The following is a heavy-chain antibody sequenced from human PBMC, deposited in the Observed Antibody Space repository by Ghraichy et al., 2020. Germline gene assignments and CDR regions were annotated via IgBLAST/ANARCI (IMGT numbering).Heavy chain of an antibody. CDR1: GGSISSGDYY. CDR3: VREAHHYDSSGTAPFY. CDR2: IYYSGST. V-gene: IGHV4-30-4*01. D-gene: IGHD3-22*01. J-gene: IGHJ4*02. Sequence: SETLSLTCTVSGGSISSGDYYWNWIRQPPGKGLEWIGNIYYSGSTYYNPSLKSRVIISVDTSKNQISLKLSSVTAADTAVYYCVREAHHYDSSGTAPFYWGQGTLVTVSS.